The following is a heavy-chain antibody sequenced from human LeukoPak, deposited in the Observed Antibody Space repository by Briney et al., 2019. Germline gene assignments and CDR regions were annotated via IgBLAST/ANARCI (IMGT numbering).Heavy chain of an antibody. CDR3: ALLWFGESNWFDP. J-gene: IGHJ5*02. Sequence: PSETLSLTCTASGGSISSSSYYWGWIRQPPGKGLEWIGSIYYSGSTYYNPSLKSRVTISVDTSKSQFSLKLRSVTAADTAVYYCALLWFGESNWFDPWGQGTLVTVSS. V-gene: IGHV4-39*01. CDR1: GGSISSSSYY. D-gene: IGHD3-10*01. CDR2: IYYSGST.